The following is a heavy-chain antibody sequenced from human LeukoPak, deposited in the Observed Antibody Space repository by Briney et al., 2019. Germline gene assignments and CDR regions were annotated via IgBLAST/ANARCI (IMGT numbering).Heavy chain of an antibody. Sequence: SETLSLTCAVYGGPLSGYFWSWIRQPPGKGLEWIGEITHTGRTNYNPSLKSRVALSENTSKDQFSLKLSSVTVADTAVYYCARIYGDYSDFEYWSQGTLVTVSS. CDR2: ITHTGRT. CDR1: GGPLSGYF. V-gene: IGHV4-34*01. D-gene: IGHD4-17*01. J-gene: IGHJ4*02. CDR3: ARIYGDYSDFEY.